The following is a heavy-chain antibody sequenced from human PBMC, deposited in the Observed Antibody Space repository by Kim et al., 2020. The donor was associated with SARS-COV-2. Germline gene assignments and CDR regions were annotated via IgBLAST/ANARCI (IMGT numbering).Heavy chain of an antibody. CDR3: ARFDGDSLGFDY. Sequence: NDSPSFQGHLTISADKSNSTAYLQWSSLKASDTAMYYWARFDGDSLGFDYWGQGTLVTVSS. D-gene: IGHD4-17*01. J-gene: IGHJ4*02. V-gene: IGHV5-10-1*01.